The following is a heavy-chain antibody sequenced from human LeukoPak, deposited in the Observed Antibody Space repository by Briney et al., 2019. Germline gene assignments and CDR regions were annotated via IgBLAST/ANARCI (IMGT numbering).Heavy chain of an antibody. CDR3: ASGYCSGGSCYSAY. J-gene: IGHJ4*02. CDR1: GYTFTSYG. CDR2: ISAYNGNT. D-gene: IGHD2-15*01. Sequence: ASVKVSCKASGYTFTSYGTSWVRQAPGQGLEWMGWISAYNGNTNYAQKLQGRVTMTTDTSTSTAYMELRSLRSDDTAVYYCASGYCSGGSCYSAYWGQGTLVTVSS. V-gene: IGHV1-18*01.